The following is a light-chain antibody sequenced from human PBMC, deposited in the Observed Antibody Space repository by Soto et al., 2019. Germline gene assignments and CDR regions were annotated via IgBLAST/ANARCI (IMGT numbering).Light chain of an antibody. CDR3: QQDHSYPYT. V-gene: IGKV1-6*01. Sequence: AIQMTQSPPSLSASVGDRVTITCRASQGISNELGWYQQKPGKAPKLLIYETNTLQSGVPARFSGSGSGTDFTLTISSLQPEDFAIYYCQQDHSYPYTFGQGTKLEIK. J-gene: IGKJ1*01. CDR2: ETN. CDR1: QGISNE.